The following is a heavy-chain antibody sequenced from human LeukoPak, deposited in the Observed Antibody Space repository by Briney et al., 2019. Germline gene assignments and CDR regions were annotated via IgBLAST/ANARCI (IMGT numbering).Heavy chain of an antibody. CDR3: ARGGEGARSNLRSGFDY. J-gene: IGHJ4*02. Sequence: ASVNVSCKASGYTFTSYDINWVRQATGQGLEWMGWMNPNSGNTGYAQKFQGRVTMTRNTSISAAYLELSSLRSEATAVYYCARGGEGARSNLRSGFDYWGQGTLVTVSS. V-gene: IGHV1-8*01. CDR1: GYTFTSYD. D-gene: IGHD3-10*01. CDR2: MNPNSGNT.